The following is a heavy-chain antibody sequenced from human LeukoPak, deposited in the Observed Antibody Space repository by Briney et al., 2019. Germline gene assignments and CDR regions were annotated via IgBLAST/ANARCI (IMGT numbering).Heavy chain of an antibody. Sequence: SETPSLTCTVSGGSISSYYWIWVRQPAGKGLEWIGRIHTSGSISYNPSLKSRVTMSLDTSKNQFSLKLTSVTAADTAVFYCAGTQHGELDYWGQGALVTVSS. V-gene: IGHV4-4*07. J-gene: IGHJ4*02. CDR2: IHTSGSI. CDR1: GGSISSYY. D-gene: IGHD7-27*01. CDR3: AGTQHGELDY.